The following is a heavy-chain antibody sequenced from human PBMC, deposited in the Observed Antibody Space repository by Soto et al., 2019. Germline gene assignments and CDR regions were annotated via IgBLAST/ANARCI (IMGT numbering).Heavy chain of an antibody. V-gene: IGHV1-2*02. CDR2: INPNSGST. D-gene: IGHD3-3*01. CDR1: GYSFTGHY. CDR3: ATVDGVVGLWFDP. J-gene: IGHJ5*02. Sequence: QVLLVQSGAEVKKPGASVRVSCKASGYSFTGHYIHWVRQAPGQGLEWMGWINPNSGSTTYAQRFQGRVTMTRDTSISTAYMELSSLRSDDTAVFYCATVDGVVGLWFDPWGQGTLVTVSS.